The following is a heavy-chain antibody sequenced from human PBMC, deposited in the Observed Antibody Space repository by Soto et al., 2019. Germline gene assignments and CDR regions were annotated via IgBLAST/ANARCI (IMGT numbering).Heavy chain of an antibody. V-gene: IGHV4-38-2*01. J-gene: IGHJ4*02. CDR3: ARGPSYYYGSGSYIFDY. D-gene: IGHD3-10*01. CDR2: IYHSGST. CDR1: GYSISSGYY. Sequence: XGTLSLTCAVSGYSISSGYYWGCIRQPPGKGLEWIGSIYHSGSTYYNPSLKSRVTISVDTSKNQFSLKLSSVTAADTAVYYCARGPSYYYGSGSYIFDYWGQGTLVTVSS.